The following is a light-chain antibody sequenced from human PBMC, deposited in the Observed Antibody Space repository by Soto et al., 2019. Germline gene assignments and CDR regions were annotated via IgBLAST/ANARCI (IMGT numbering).Light chain of an antibody. CDR2: RAS. J-gene: IGKJ5*01. V-gene: IGKV2-30*01. CDR1: QSLVYSDGNSY. Sequence: DVVMTQSPLSLPVTLGQPASISCRSSQSLVYSDGNSYLSWFQQRPGQSPRRLIYRASNRDSGVPARFSGSGSGTDFSLKISRVEVEDVRVYYCMQGKYWPPITFGQGTRLEIK. CDR3: MQGKYWPPIT.